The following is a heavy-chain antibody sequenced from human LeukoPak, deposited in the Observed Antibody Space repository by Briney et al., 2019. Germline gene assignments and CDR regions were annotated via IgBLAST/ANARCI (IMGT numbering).Heavy chain of an antibody. CDR3: ARAFYGDYGGWLESPWASHEYYFDY. D-gene: IGHD4-17*01. J-gene: IGHJ4*02. CDR2: ISAYNGYT. Sequence: ASVKVSCKASGYTFTNYGVSWVRQAPGQGLEWMGWISAYNGYTNYAQKFQFRVTMTTDTSTSTAYMELRSLRSDDTAVYYCARAFYGDYGGWLESPWASHEYYFDYWGQGTLVTVSS. V-gene: IGHV1-18*01. CDR1: GYTFTNYG.